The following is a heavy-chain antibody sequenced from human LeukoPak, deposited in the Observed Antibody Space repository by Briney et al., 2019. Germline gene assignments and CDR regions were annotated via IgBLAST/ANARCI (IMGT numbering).Heavy chain of an antibody. J-gene: IGHJ4*02. CDR3: ARASNGSGWYGY. CDR2: IYTSGST. D-gene: IGHD6-19*01. V-gene: IGHV4-4*07. CDR1: GGSIRSYY. Sequence: SETLSLTCTVYGGSIRSYYWSWLRPPAGKGLEWIGRIYTSGSTNYNPSLKSRVTMSVDTSKNQFSLKVSSVTAADTAVYYCARASNGSGWYGYWGQGTLVTVSS.